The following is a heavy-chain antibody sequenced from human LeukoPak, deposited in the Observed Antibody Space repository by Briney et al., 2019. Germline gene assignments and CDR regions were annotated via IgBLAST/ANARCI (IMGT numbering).Heavy chain of an antibody. V-gene: IGHV3-49*03. D-gene: IGHD6-13*01. CDR2: IRGKAYGGTT. CDR3: TRDTRGGVSAAGPV. Sequence: SLRLSCAASGFTFSDYYMSWIRQAPGKGLEWVGFIRGKAYGGTTEYAASVKGRFTISRDDSKSIAYLQMNSLKTEDTAVYYCTRDTRGGVSAAGPVWGQGTLVTVSS. J-gene: IGHJ4*02. CDR1: GFTFSDYY.